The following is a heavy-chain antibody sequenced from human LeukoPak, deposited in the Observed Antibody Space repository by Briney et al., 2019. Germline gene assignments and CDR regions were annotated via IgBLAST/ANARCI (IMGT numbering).Heavy chain of an antibody. J-gene: IGHJ6*02. Sequence: ASVKVSCKASGYTFTGYYMHWVRQAPGQGLEWMGWINPNSGGTNYAQKFQGWVTMTRDTSISTAYMELSRLRSDDTAVYYCARGMGYDSSGYSLPYYYGMDVWGQGTTVTVSS. CDR1: GYTFTGYY. CDR2: INPNSGGT. CDR3: ARGMGYDSSGYSLPYYYGMDV. D-gene: IGHD3-22*01. V-gene: IGHV1-2*04.